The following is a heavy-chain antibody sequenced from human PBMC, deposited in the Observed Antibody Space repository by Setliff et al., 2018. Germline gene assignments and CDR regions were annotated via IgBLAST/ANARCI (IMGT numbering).Heavy chain of an antibody. D-gene: IGHD3-3*01. CDR2: IYTSGST. J-gene: IGHJ4*02. CDR1: GASINSGSYY. V-gene: IGHV4-61*09. Sequence: SETLSLTCTVSGASINSGSYYWNWIRQPAGKGLEWIGHIYTSGSTNYNTSLSSRVTISLDTSKSQFSLKLSFVTAADTAVYFCARYDFWTGYYSGEGGNFDSWGQGTRVTVSS. CDR3: ARYDFWTGYYSGEGGNFDS.